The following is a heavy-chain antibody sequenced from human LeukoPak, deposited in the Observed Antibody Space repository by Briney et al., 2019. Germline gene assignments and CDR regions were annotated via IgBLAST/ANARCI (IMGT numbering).Heavy chain of an antibody. D-gene: IGHD6-13*01. CDR2: INSDGSNT. J-gene: IGHJ4*02. CDR3: VGSSSSWTSWFDD. Sequence: GGSLILSCAASGFTFSTYWVSWVRQAPGKGPVWVSRINSDGSNTNYADSVKGRFTISRDNAKNTLYLQMNSLRVEDTAVYYCVGSSSSWTSWFDDWGQGTLVTVSS. CDR1: GFTFSTYW. V-gene: IGHV3-74*01.